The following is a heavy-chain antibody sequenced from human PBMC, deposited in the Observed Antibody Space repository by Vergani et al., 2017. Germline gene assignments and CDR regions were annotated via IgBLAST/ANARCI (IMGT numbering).Heavy chain of an antibody. CDR1: GGSFSGYY. D-gene: IGHD2-2*01. V-gene: IGHV4-34*01. CDR3: AWGYCSSTSCYEGAMDV. J-gene: IGHJ6*03. CDR2: INHSGST. Sequence: QVQLQQWGAGLLKPSETLSLTCAVYGGSFSGYYWSWIRQPPGKGLEWIGEINHSGSTNYNPSLKSRVTISVDTSKNQFSLKLSSVTAADTAVYYCAWGYCSSTSCYEGAMDVWGRGP.